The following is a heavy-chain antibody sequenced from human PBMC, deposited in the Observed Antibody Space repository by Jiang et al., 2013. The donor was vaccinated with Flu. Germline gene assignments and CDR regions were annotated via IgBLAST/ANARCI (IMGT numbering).Heavy chain of an antibody. CDR2: IIPIFGTA. CDR3: ARGGRSYYYDSSGYRDQVRFDY. CDR1: GGTFSSYA. V-gene: IGHV1-69*01. J-gene: IGHJ4*02. D-gene: IGHD3-22*01. Sequence: SGAEVKKPGSSVKVSCKASGGTFSSYAISWVRRAPGQGLEWMGGIIPIFGTANYAQKFQGRVTITADESTSTAYMELSSLRSEDTAVYYCARGGRSYYYDSSGYRDQVRFDYWGQGTLVTVSS.